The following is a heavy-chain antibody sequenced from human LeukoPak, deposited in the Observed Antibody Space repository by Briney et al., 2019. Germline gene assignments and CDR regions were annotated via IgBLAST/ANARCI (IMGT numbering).Heavy chain of an antibody. Sequence: GGSLRLSCAASGFTFSSYSMNWVRQAPGKGLEWVSSISSSSSYIYYADSVKGRFTISRDNAKNSLYLQMNSLRAEDTAVYYCARLREVATTPFNDYWGQGTLVTVSS. CDR2: ISSSSSYI. D-gene: IGHD5-24*01. CDR3: ARLREVATTPFNDY. J-gene: IGHJ4*02. CDR1: GFTFSSYS. V-gene: IGHV3-21*01.